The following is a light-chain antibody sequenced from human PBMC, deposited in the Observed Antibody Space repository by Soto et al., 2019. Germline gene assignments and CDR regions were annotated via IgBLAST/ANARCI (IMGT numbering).Light chain of an antibody. J-gene: IGLJ3*02. V-gene: IGLV2-18*02. CDR2: EVI. CDR1: SSDVGSYNR. Sequence: QSALTQPPSVSGSPGQSVTISCTATSSDVGSYNRVSWYQQPPGTAPKLMFYEVIYRPSGVPHRYSWSKSGNTASLTISGVQDEDEAHYHCSSYTGRSAEVFGGGTKLPV. CDR3: SSYTGRSAEV.